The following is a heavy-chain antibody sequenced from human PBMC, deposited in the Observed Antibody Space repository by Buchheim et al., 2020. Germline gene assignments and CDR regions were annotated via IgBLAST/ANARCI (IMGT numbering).Heavy chain of an antibody. V-gene: IGHV4-30-4*01. D-gene: IGHD3-3*01. CDR2: IYFSGDT. J-gene: IGHJ6*01. CDR3: AKAVWSGYSNTFFFFGMDV. CDR1: GGSINSGDYY. Sequence: QVQLQESGPGLVRPSQTLSLTGTVSGGSINSGDYYWSWVRQPPGKGLEWMGYIYFSGDTYYNPSLKSRITMSLDTSKNQFSLRLTSVTAADTAVYYCAKAVWSGYSNTFFFFGMDVWGQGTT.